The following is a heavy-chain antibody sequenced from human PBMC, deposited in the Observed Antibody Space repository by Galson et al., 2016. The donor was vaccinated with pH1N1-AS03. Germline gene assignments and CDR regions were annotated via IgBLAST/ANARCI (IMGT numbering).Heavy chain of an antibody. V-gene: IGHV3-9*01. D-gene: IGHD6-13*01. CDR3: VRDMGTTTAASGF. J-gene: IGHJ4*02. Sequence: SLRLSCAATGFTFDYYAMHWIRQRPGKGLEWVSGIRWDGATGYADSVQGRFTISRDQAKTSLHLQMTSLKIEDTALYYCVRDMGTTTAASGFWGQGILVTVSS. CDR1: GFTFDYYA. CDR2: IRWDGAT.